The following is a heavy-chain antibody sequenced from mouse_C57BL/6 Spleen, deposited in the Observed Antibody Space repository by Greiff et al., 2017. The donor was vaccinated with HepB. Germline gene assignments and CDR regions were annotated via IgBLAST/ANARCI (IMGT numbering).Heavy chain of an antibody. Sequence: EVKLVESGEGLVKPGGSLKLSCAASGFTFSSYAMSWVRQTPEKRLEWVAYISSGGDYIYYADTVKGRFTISRDNARNTLYLQMSSLKSEDTAMYYCTREDYGSSYFDYWGQGTTLTVSS. J-gene: IGHJ2*01. V-gene: IGHV5-9-1*02. D-gene: IGHD1-1*01. CDR1: GFTFSSYA. CDR2: ISSGGDYI. CDR3: TREDYGSSYFDY.